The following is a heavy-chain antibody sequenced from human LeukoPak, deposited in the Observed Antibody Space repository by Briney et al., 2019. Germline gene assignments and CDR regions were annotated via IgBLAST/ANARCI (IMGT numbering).Heavy chain of an antibody. V-gene: IGHV3-23*01. D-gene: IGHD1-14*01. CDR3: ARVSTGY. Sequence: GGSLRLACAASGFTFSRYAMRWVRQAPGKGLEWVSVISGGGSNTQYADSVKGRFTISRDNSKNTLYLQMDSLRVEDTAVYYCARVSTGYWGQGTLVTVSS. J-gene: IGHJ4*02. CDR1: GFTFSRYA. CDR2: ISGGGSNT.